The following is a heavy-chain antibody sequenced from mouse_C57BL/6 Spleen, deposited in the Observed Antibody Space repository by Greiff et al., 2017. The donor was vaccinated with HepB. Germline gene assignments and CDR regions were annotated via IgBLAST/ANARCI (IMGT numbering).Heavy chain of an antibody. CDR3: AIGITTVVARTLWYFDV. V-gene: IGHV5-4*03. CDR2: ISDGGSYT. J-gene: IGHJ1*03. Sequence: EVKLMESGGGLVKPGGSLKLSCAASGFTFSSYAMSWVRQTPEKRLEWVATISDGGSYTYYPDNVKGRFTISRDNAKNKLDQQMSHLKSEDTAMYYCAIGITTVVARTLWYFDVWGTGTTVTVSS. D-gene: IGHD1-1*01. CDR1: GFTFSSYA.